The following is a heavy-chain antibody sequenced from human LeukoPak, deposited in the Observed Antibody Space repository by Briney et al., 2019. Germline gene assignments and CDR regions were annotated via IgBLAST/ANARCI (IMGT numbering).Heavy chain of an antibody. V-gene: IGHV4-4*08. J-gene: IGHJ5*02. CDR2: IDKRGNT. CDR3: ARGGASCYGCHNWFDP. Sequence: SETLSLTCSVYGDSIRTDYWSWIRQSPGMGLEWIGKIDKRGNTQYNPSFESRVTVSSDTSKNEFSLKLNSVTSADTAIYYCARGGASCYGCHNWFDPWGQGTRVTICS. D-gene: IGHD2-2*01. CDR1: GDSIRTDY.